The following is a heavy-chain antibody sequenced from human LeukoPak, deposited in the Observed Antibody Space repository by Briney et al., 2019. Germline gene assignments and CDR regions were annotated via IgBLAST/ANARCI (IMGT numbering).Heavy chain of an antibody. CDR2: ISYDGSNK. J-gene: IGHJ4*02. CDR1: GSTFSSYG. CDR3: AKDGYCSGGSCYSGPADY. V-gene: IGHV3-30*18. Sequence: GGSLRLSCAASGSTFSSYGMHWVRQAPGKGLEWVAVISYDGSNKYYADSVKGRFTISRDNSKNTLYLQMNSLRAEDTAVYYCAKDGYCSGGSCYSGPADYWGQGTLVTVSS. D-gene: IGHD2-15*01.